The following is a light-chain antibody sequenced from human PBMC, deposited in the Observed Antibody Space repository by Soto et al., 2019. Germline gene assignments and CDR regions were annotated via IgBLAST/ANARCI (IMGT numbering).Light chain of an antibody. CDR3: QQYNDWPPT. J-gene: IGKJ1*01. V-gene: IGKV3-15*01. CDR1: QSVSSD. Sequence: EIVMTQSPATLSVSPGERATFSCRASQSVSSDLAWYQHKPGQPPRLLISGASTRATAIPVRFSGSGSGTEFTLTISSLQSEDFALYYCQQYNDWPPTFSQGTKVEIK. CDR2: GAS.